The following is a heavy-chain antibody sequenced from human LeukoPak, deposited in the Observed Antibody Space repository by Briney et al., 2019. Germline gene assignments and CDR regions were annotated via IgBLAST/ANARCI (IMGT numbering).Heavy chain of an antibody. Sequence: GGSLRLSCAASGFTFSNAWMSWARQAPGKGLEWVGRIKSKTDGGTTDYAAPVKGRFTISRDDSKNTLYLQMNSLKTEDTAVYYCTTSADFYVWGSYRSWGQGTLVTVSS. D-gene: IGHD3-16*02. CDR2: IKSKTDGGTT. V-gene: IGHV3-15*01. CDR3: TTSADFYVWGSYRS. J-gene: IGHJ4*02. CDR1: GFTFSNAW.